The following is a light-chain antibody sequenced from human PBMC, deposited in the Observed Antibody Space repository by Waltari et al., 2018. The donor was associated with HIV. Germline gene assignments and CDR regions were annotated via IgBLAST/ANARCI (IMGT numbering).Light chain of an antibody. CDR3: HQYASFSGT. J-gene: IGKJ1*01. Sequence: DIRLTQSPSTLSASAGDRVAITCRAGQNVGAFLAWYQQKPGKPPKLLIYQASILEGGVPSRFSGSVSGSDFTLTINRLQSDDFATYYCHQYASFSGTFGRGTKVEL. CDR2: QAS. V-gene: IGKV1-5*03. CDR1: QNVGAF.